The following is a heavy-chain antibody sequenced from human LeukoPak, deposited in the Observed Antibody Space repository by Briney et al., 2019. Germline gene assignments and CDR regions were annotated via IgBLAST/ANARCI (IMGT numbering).Heavy chain of an antibody. Sequence: GGSLRLSCAASGFTFSSYAMHWLRQAPGKGLEYVSAISSNGGSTYYANSVKGRFTISRDNSKNTLYLQMGSLRAEDMAVYYCARNYYGSGSYGAEYFQHWGRGTLVTVSS. J-gene: IGHJ1*01. CDR1: GFTFSSYA. CDR2: ISSNGGST. V-gene: IGHV3-64*01. CDR3: ARNYYGSGSYGAEYFQH. D-gene: IGHD3-10*01.